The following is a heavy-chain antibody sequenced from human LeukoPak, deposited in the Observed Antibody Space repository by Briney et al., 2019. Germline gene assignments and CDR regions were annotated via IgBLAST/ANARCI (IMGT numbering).Heavy chain of an antibody. CDR3: ATAMPYGSGHAWYFDL. J-gene: IGHJ2*01. V-gene: IGHV1-24*01. Sequence: ASVKVSCKVSGYTLTELSMHWVRQAPGKGLEWMGGFDPEDGETIYAQKFQGRVTMTEDTSTDTAYMELSSLRSEDTAVYYCATAMPYGSGHAWYFDLWGRGTLVTVSS. CDR1: GYTLTELS. D-gene: IGHD3-10*01. CDR2: FDPEDGET.